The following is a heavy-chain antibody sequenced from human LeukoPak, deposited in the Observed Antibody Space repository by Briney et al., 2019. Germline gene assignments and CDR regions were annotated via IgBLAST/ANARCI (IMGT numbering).Heavy chain of an antibody. J-gene: IGHJ4*02. Sequence: PSDTLSLPHTLSGGSISSSCYYWGWIRHPPGKGLEWIGSIYYSGSTYYNPSLKSRVTISVHTSKNQFSLKLSSVTPADTAVYNCAGGRWLVEAAGITWDHWGQGTLVTVSS. CDR2: IYYSGST. D-gene: IGHD6-13*01. V-gene: IGHV4-39*07. CDR1: GGSISSSCYY. CDR3: AGGRWLVEAAGITWDH.